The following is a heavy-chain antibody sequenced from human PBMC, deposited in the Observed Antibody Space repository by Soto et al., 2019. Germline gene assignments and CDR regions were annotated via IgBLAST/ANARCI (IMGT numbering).Heavy chain of an antibody. CDR3: ARDLHDYYGSGNPERGVDY. V-gene: IGHV1-46*03. CDR2: INPSGGST. J-gene: IGHJ4*02. Sequence: QGQLVQSGAEVKKPGASVKVSCKASGYTFTSYYMHWVRQAPGQGLEWMGIINPSGGSTSYAQKFQGRVTMTRDTSTSTVYMELSSLRSEDTAVYYCARDLHDYYGSGNPERGVDYWGQGTLVTVSS. CDR1: GYTFTSYY. D-gene: IGHD3-10*01.